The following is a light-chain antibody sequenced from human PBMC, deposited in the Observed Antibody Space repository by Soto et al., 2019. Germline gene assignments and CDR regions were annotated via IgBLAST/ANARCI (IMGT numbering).Light chain of an antibody. V-gene: IGLV2-23*03. CDR1: SSDVGNYNL. Sequence: QSALTQPAPVSGSPGQSITISCTGTSSDVGNYNLVSWYQQHPGKAPKLMIYEGSKRPSGVSNRFSGSKSGNTASLTISGLQAEDEADYYCCSYAGSTTFRVLFGGGTKVTVL. CDR3: CSYAGSTTFRVL. J-gene: IGLJ2*01. CDR2: EGS.